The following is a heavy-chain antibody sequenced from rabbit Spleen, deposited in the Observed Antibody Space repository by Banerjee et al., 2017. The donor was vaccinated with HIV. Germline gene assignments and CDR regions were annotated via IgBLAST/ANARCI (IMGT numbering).Heavy chain of an antibody. D-gene: IGHD1-1*01. J-gene: IGHJ4*01. Sequence: QEQLVESGGGLVQPEGSLPLTCKASGFSFSSGYDMCWVRQAPGKGLEWIACIYAGSSGSSHYASWAKGRFSISSASSTTVTLQMTSLTAADTATYFCARVLTSDITYFGLWGQGTLVTVS. CDR1: GFSFSSGYD. CDR3: ARVLTSDITYFGL. CDR2: IYAGSSGSS. V-gene: IGHV1S45*01.